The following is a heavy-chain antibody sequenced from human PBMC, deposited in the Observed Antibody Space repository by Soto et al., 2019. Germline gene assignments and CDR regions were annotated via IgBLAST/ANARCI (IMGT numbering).Heavy chain of an antibody. V-gene: IGHV2-70*01. Sequence: ESGPTLVNPTQTLTQTCTFSGFSLSTSGMCVSWIRQPPGKALEWLALIDWDDDKYYSTSLKTRLTISKDTSRNQVVLTMTNMDPVDTATYYCARIPVDTAMVTRYYYYYYGMDVWGQGTTVTVSS. CDR2: IDWDDDK. J-gene: IGHJ6*02. CDR3: ARIPVDTAMVTRYYYYYYGMDV. CDR1: GFSLSTSGMC. D-gene: IGHD5-18*01.